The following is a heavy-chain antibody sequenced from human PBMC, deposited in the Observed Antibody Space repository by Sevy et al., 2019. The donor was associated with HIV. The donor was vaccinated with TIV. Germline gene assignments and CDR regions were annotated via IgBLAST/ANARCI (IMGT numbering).Heavy chain of an antibody. CDR3: ARDYEITFGGAPDAFEI. CDR1: GFTFSNFG. D-gene: IGHD3-16*01. Sequence: GGSLRLSCAASGFTFSNFGMHWVRQAPGKGLEWVAVIWNDGTNIYYADSVKGRFTISRDNSRNTLYLLMNSLRAEETAVYYCARDYEITFGGAPDAFEIWGQGTLVTVSS. J-gene: IGHJ3*02. CDR2: IWNDGTNI. V-gene: IGHV3-33*01.